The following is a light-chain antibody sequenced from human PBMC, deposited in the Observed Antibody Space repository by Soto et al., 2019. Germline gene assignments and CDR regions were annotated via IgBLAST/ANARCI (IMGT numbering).Light chain of an antibody. CDR2: DAS. CDR3: QQRSDWTLT. V-gene: IGKV3-11*01. CDR1: QSVSSY. J-gene: IGKJ1*01. Sequence: EIVLTQSPATLSLSPGERATLSCRASQSVSSYFAWYQQKPGQAPRLLIYDASNRATGIPARFSGSGSGTDFTLTISSLEPEDFAVYYCQQRSDWTLTFGQGTKVEIK.